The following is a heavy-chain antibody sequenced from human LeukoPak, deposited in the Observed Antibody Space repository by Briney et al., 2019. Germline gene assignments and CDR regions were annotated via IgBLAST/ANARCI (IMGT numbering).Heavy chain of an antibody. J-gene: IGHJ6*03. D-gene: IGHD6-19*01. CDR3: AREGESGWSPYYYYMDV. CDR1: GFTFSSYE. Sequence: GGSLRLSCAASGFTFSSYEMNWVRQAPGKGLEWVSYISSSGSTIYYADSVKGRFTISRDNAKNSLYLQMNSLRAEDTAVYYCAREGESGWSPYYYYMDVWGKGTTVTVSS. V-gene: IGHV3-48*03. CDR2: ISSSGSTI.